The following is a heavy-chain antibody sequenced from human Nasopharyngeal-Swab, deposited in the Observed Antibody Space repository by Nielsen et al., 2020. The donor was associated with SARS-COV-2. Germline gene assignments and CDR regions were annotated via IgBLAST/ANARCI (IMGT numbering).Heavy chain of an antibody. D-gene: IGHD1-20*01. CDR3: AKALSANNWNYYYYGMDV. J-gene: IGHJ6*02. Sequence: GESLKISCAASRFTCSSYAMSWVRQAQGKGLEWVLAISGSGGSTYYADSVKGRFTISRDNSKNTLYLQMNSLRAEDTAVYYCAKALSANNWNYYYYGMDVWGQGTTVTVSS. CDR2: ISGSGGST. CDR1: RFTCSSYA. V-gene: IGHV3-23*01.